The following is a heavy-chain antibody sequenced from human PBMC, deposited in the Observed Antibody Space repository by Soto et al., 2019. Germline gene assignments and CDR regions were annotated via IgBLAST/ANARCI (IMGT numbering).Heavy chain of an antibody. CDR3: TRVGGYSGDYPNFDY. V-gene: IGHV4-59*01. CDR2: IYYSGST. Sequence: PSETLSLTCTVSGGSIRSYYWSWIRQPPGKGLEWIGNIYYSGSTNYNPSRKSRVSISVDTSKNQFSLELSSATAADTAVYYCTRVGGYSGDYPNFDYWGQGALVTVSS. J-gene: IGHJ4*02. D-gene: IGHD4-17*01. CDR1: GGSIRSYY.